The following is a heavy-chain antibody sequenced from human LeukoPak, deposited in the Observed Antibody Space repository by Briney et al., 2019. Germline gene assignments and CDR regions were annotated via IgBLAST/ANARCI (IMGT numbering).Heavy chain of an antibody. D-gene: IGHD2-15*01. CDR2: MYSADTT. Sequence: GGSLRLSCVASGFTVSSYHMTWVRQAPGKGLEWVSVMYSADTTFYADSVRGRITISRHNSKNTLYLQMNSLRAEDTAVYYCARGGGSIDYWGPGTLVTVSS. CDR3: ARGGGSIDY. CDR1: GFTVSSYH. J-gene: IGHJ4*02. V-gene: IGHV3-53*04.